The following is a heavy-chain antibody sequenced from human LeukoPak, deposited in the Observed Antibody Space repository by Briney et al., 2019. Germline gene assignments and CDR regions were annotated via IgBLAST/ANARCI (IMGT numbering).Heavy chain of an antibody. J-gene: IGHJ4*02. D-gene: IGHD3-10*01. CDR2: INHSGST. Sequence: PGGSLRLSCAASGFTFSSYSMNWLRQPPGKGLEWIGEINHSGSTNYNPSLKSRVTISVDTSKNQFSLKLSSVTAADTAVYYCARGLWFGDTPPGYWGQGTLVTVSS. CDR3: ARGLWFGDTPPGY. CDR1: GFTFSSYS. V-gene: IGHV4-34*01.